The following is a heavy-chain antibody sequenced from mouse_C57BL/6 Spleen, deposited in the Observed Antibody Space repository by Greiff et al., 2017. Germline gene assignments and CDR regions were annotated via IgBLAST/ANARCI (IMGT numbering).Heavy chain of an antibody. CDR2: ISRGSSTI. D-gene: IGHD1-1*01. CDR1: GFTFSDYG. Sequence: EVMLVASGGGLVKPGGSLKLSCAASGFTFSDYGMHWVRQAPEKGLEWVAYISRGSSTIYYADTVKGRFTISRDNAKNTLFLQMTSLRSEDTAMYYCARTTVVAPDWYFDVWGTGTTVTVSS. V-gene: IGHV5-17*01. J-gene: IGHJ1*03. CDR3: ARTTVVAPDWYFDV.